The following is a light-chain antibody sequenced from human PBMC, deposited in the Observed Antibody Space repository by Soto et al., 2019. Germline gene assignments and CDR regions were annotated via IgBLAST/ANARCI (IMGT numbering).Light chain of an antibody. Sequence: EIVLTQSQATLSLSPGDRATLSCGASQSVRSSYVAWYQQKAGLAPRLLIYDGSSRASGIPDRFSGSGSGTDFTLTIGRLEPEDFALYYCQQYDNSAPLSFGGGTKV. J-gene: IGKJ4*01. CDR2: DGS. CDR1: QSVRSSY. CDR3: QQYDNSAPLS. V-gene: IGKV3D-20*01.